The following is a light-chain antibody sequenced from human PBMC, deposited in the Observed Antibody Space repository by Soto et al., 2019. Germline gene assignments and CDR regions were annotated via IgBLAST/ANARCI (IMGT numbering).Light chain of an antibody. CDR1: HILFFISSNKNY. Sequence: DIVMTQSPDSLAVPLGEMATIKCKSIHILFFISSNKNYIAWYQQKPGQPPKLLIYWASTRKSGVPDRFSASGSGTDFTLTINDLQADDVAVYYCQQYYSTLWTFGQGTKVDIK. CDR2: WAS. V-gene: IGKV4-1*01. J-gene: IGKJ1*01. CDR3: QQYYSTLWT.